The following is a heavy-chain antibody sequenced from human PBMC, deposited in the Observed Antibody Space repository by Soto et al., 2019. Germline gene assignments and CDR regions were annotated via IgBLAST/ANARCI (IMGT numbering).Heavy chain of an antibody. Sequence: ASVKVSCKASGYTFTSYGISWVRQAPGQGLEWMGWISAYNGNTNYAQKLQGRVTMTTDTSTSTAYMELRSLRSDDTAVYYCARDKGALGYYDSSGYSGDDWGQRTLVTVSS. D-gene: IGHD3-22*01. J-gene: IGHJ4*02. V-gene: IGHV1-18*04. CDR3: ARDKGALGYYDSSGYSGDD. CDR2: ISAYNGNT. CDR1: GYTFTSYG.